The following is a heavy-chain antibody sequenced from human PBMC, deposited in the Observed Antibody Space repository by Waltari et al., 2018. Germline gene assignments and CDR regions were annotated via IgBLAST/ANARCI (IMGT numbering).Heavy chain of an antibody. CDR3: VRRQTSNNYNRFDV. J-gene: IGHJ5*02. V-gene: IGHV4-4*02. CDR1: GGSISSSNW. Sequence: QVQLQESGPAVVKPSETLSLTCAVSGGSISSSNWWSWIRQSPGKGLEWIGDIYGSSGSTEYNPSLRSRVTISKDTSKNHFSLQLNSVTAADTALYYCVRRQTSNNYNRFDVWGPGVLVTVSS. CDR2: IYGSSGST.